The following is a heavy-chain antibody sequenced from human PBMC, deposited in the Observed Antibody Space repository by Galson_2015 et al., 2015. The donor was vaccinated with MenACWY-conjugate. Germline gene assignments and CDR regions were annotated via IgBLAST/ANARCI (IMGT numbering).Heavy chain of an antibody. CDR3: TRVPGSGWFYS. Sequence: SLRLSCAASGFTFSNYTMNWVRQAPGKGLEWVSYISSSSSTIYYADSVKGRFTISRDNAKNSLYLQINSLRAEDTAVYYCTRVPGSGWFYSWGQGTLVTVSS. V-gene: IGHV3-48*04. J-gene: IGHJ4*02. D-gene: IGHD6-19*01. CDR1: GFTFSNYT. CDR2: ISSSSSTI.